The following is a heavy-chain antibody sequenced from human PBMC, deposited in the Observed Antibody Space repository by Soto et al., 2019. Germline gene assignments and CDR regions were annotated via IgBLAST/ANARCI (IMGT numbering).Heavy chain of an antibody. V-gene: IGHV3-13*01. CDR2: IGTAGDT. J-gene: IGHJ6*02. CDR3: ARAPDTAMVTGRYYYGMDV. Sequence: WWSLRLSCAASGCTFSIYEIHWFRQATGKGLEWVSAIGTAGDTYYPGSVKGRFTISRENATNSLYLQMNSLRAEDTAVYYCARAPDTAMVTGRYYYGMDVWGQGTTVTVSS. CDR1: GCTFSIYE. D-gene: IGHD5-18*01.